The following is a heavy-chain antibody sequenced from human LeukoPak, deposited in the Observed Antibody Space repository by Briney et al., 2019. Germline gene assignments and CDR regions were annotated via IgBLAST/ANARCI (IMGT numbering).Heavy chain of an antibody. V-gene: IGHV4-34*01. J-gene: IGHJ4*02. CDR3: ARSSRLYMVRGVIINHYFDY. CDR1: GGSFSGYY. CDR2: INHSGST. D-gene: IGHD3-10*01. Sequence: SETLSLTCAVYGGSFSGYYWSWIRQPPGRGMEWIGEINHSGSTNYNPSLKSRVTISVDTSKNQFSLKLSSVTAADTAVYYCARSSRLYMVRGVIINHYFDYWGQGTLVTVSS.